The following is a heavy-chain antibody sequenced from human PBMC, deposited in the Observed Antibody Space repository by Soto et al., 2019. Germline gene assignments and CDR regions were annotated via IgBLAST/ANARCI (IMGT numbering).Heavy chain of an antibody. CDR1: GFTFTSFG. CDR2: TLFDGSEK. Sequence: QVQLVESGGGLVQPGRSLRLSCEASGFTFTSFGMHWVRQAPGKGLEWVAFTLFDGSEKHYADSVMGRFTISRDNSKNTLYLQMNSLRPEDTSIYYCVKDFRQKGVFRSWHGPDHWGQGTLVTVSS. V-gene: IGHV3-30*18. CDR3: VKDFRQKGVFRSWHGPDH. J-gene: IGHJ4*02. D-gene: IGHD6-13*01.